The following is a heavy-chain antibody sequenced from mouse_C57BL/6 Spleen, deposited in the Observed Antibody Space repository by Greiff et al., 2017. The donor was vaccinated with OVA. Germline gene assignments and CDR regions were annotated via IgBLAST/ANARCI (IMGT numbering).Heavy chain of an antibody. CDR2: ISYDGSN. J-gene: IGHJ3*01. Sequence: VQLKESGPGLVKPSQSLSLTCSVTGYSITSCYYLNWIRQFPGNKLEWMGYISYDGSNNYNPSLKNRISITRDTSKNQCFLKLNSVTTEDTATYYCARDLTEGFAYWGQGTLVTVSA. V-gene: IGHV3-6*01. CDR3: ARDLTEGFAY. CDR1: GYSITSCYY.